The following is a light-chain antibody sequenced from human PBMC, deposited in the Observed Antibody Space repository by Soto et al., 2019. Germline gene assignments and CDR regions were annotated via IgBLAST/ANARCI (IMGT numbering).Light chain of an antibody. Sequence: DIQMTQFPSSLSASVGERVTITCRASQSIGDHLTWYQQKPGKAPKLLIHAAASFQSGVPSRFSGSGSGTDFTLTISSLQPEDFATYYCQQSHSTPPDTFGQGTKLEIK. J-gene: IGKJ2*01. CDR3: QQSHSTPPDT. V-gene: IGKV1-39*01. CDR1: QSIGDH. CDR2: AAA.